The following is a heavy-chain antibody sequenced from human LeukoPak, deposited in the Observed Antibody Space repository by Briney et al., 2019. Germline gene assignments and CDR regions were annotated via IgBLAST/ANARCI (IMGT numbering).Heavy chain of an antibody. Sequence: AASVTVSCTASGYIFTDYAIHWLRQAPGQRPEWMGWMNAGNGNTKYSQKFQGRITLIRDTSAATAYMELSSLRHDDLAVYYCARGRGTSGSNRDFYYYYYMDVWGKGTTVTVSS. V-gene: IGHV1-3*01. D-gene: IGHD2-15*01. J-gene: IGHJ6*03. CDR2: MNAGNGNT. CDR1: GYIFTDYA. CDR3: ARGRGTSGSNRDFYYYYYMDV.